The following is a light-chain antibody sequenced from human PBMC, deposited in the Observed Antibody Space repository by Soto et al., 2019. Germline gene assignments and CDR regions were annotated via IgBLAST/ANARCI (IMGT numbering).Light chain of an antibody. Sequence: DIQMTQSPSALSASLGDRVTITCRASQSVSNWLAWYRQKPGEAPKLLIYEASTIDRGVPSRFSGSGSGTEFPLTISLLQHDVVATYYRQQNDTHSRTFGQGTKV. J-gene: IGKJ1*01. V-gene: IGKV1-5*03. CDR3: QQNDTHSRT. CDR2: EAS. CDR1: QSVSNW.